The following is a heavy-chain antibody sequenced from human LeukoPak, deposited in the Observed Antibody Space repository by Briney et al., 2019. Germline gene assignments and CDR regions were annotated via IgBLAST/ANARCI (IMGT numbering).Heavy chain of an antibody. J-gene: IGHJ4*02. V-gene: IGHV5-51*01. CDR3: ARYDLGYCSGGSCYSSY. CDR2: IYPGDSDT. D-gene: IGHD2-15*01. Sequence: GESLKISCKGSGYRFTSNWIGWVRQMPGKGLEWMGIIYPGDSDTRYSPSFQGQVTISADKSISTAYLQWSSLKASDTAMYYCARYDLGYCSGGSCYSSYWGQGTLVTVSS. CDR1: GYRFTSNW.